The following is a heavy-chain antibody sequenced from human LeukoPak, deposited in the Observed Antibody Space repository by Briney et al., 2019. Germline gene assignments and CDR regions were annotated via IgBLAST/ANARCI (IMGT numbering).Heavy chain of an antibody. V-gene: IGHV4-59*08. CDR1: GGSISGYY. CDR3: ARHRYTSSSSYFDF. D-gene: IGHD6-6*01. J-gene: IGHJ4*02. CDR2: IYSSGST. Sequence: SETLSLTCTVSGGSISGYYWTWIRQPPGKGLEWIGYIYSSGSTNYNPSLKSRVTISVDTSKNQFSLRLSSVTAADAAVYYCARHRYTSSSSYFDFWGQGTLVTVSS.